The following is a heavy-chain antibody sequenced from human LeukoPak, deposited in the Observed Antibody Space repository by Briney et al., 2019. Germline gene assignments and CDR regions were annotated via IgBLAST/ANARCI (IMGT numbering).Heavy chain of an antibody. CDR2: ISSSSSYI. J-gene: IGHJ4*02. Sequence: PGGSLRLSCAASGFTFSSYSMNWVRQAPGKGLEWVSSISSSSSYIYYADSVKRRFTISRDTAKTSLYLQMNSLRAEDTALSYSARVVNSHSHLFDYWGQGTLVTVSS. CDR1: GFTFSSYS. V-gene: IGHV3-21*04. D-gene: IGHD4-23*01. CDR3: ARVVNSHSHLFDY.